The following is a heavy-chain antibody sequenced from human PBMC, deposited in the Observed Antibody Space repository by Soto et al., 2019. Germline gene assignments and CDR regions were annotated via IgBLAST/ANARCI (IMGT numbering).Heavy chain of an antibody. Sequence: GASVKVSCKASGYTFTSYGISWVRQAPGQGLEWMGWISAYNGNTNYAQKLQGRVTMTTDTSTSTAYMELRSLRSHDTDVYYSARDHGYSSGQRGSWNWFDSWRQGTLVTVSS. D-gene: IGHD6-19*01. CDR2: ISAYNGNT. J-gene: IGHJ5*01. CDR3: ARDHGYSSGQRGSWNWFDS. V-gene: IGHV1-18*04. CDR1: GYTFTSYG.